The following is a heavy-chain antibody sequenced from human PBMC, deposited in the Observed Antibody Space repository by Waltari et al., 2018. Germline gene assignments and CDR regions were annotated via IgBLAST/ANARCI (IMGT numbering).Heavy chain of an antibody. J-gene: IGHJ4*02. V-gene: IGHV4-39*02. CDR3: ARDLGYGSGY. D-gene: IGHD3-10*01. Sequence: QLQLQESGPGLVKPSETLSLTCTVSGGSISSSSYYWGWIRQPPGKGLEWIGSIYYRGRTYYNPPLKRRVTISGDTAKNQFSLKLSSVTAADTAVYYCARDLGYGSGYWGQGTLVTVSS. CDR1: GGSISSSSYY. CDR2: IYYRGRT.